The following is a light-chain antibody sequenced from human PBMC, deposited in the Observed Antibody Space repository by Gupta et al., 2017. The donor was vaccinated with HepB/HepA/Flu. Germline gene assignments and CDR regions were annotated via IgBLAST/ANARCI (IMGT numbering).Light chain of an antibody. Sequence: VSTQPPSVSAAAGQKVTIDCSGSSSNIGNNYVSWYQQLPGTAPKLLIYESNKRPSEIPDRFSASKSGTSATLGITGLQTGDEADYYCGTWDNSLRGGVFGTGTKVTVL. V-gene: IGLV1-51*02. CDR3: GTWDNSLRGGV. J-gene: IGLJ1*01. CDR1: SSNIGNNY. CDR2: ESN.